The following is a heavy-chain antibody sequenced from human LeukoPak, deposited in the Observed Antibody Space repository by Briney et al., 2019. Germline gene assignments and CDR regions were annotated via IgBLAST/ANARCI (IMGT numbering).Heavy chain of an antibody. V-gene: IGHV3-48*03. D-gene: IGHD3-10*02. J-gene: IGHJ6*04. CDR3: AELGITMIGGV. Sequence: GGSLRLSCAASGFTFDDYAMHWVRQAPGKGLEWVSYISSSGSTIHYADSVKGRFTISRDNAKNSLYLQMNSLRAEDTAVYYCAELGITMIGGVWGKGTTVTISS. CDR2: ISSSGSTI. CDR1: GFTFDDYA.